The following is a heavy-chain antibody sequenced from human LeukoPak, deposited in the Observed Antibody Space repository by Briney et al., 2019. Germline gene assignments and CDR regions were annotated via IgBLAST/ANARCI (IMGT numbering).Heavy chain of an antibody. CDR1: GGSISSSSYY. J-gene: IGHJ4*02. CDR2: MYNVGST. V-gene: IGHV4-39*07. CDR3: ARGTMTTVTYYFDY. D-gene: IGHD4-17*01. Sequence: PSETLSLTCSVSGGSISSSSYYWGWIRQPPGKGLEWIGSMYNVGSTYYNPSLKSRVTISVDTSKNQFSLKLSSVTAADTAVYYCARGTMTTVTYYFDYWGQGTLVTVSS.